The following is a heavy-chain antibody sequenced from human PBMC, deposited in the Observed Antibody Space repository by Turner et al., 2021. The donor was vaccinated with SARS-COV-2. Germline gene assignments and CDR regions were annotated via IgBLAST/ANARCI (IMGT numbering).Heavy chain of an antibody. CDR3: ARDHRPVVVPAAKRAGSYYYGMDV. CDR2: ISSSSSYI. D-gene: IGHD2-2*01. Sequence: EVQLVESGGGLVKPGGSLSLSCSPSGVTFSSSGMNWVRQAPGKGLEWVSSISSSSSYIYYADSVKGRFTISRDNAKNSLYLQMNSLRSEDTAVYYCARDHRPVVVPAAKRAGSYYYGMDVWGQGTTVTVSS. CDR1: GVTFSSSG. J-gene: IGHJ6*02. V-gene: IGHV3-21*01.